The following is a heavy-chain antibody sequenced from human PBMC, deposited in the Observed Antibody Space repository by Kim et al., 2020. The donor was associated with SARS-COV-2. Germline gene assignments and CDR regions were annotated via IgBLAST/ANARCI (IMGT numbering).Heavy chain of an antibody. CDR2: IYYSGST. V-gene: IGHV4-39*01. D-gene: IGHD4-17*01. CDR3: ARQPTVVTPYYYFDY. J-gene: IGHJ4*02. CDR1: GGSISSSSYY. Sequence: SETLCLTCTVSGGSISSSSYYWGWIRQPPGKGLEWIGSIYYSGSTYYNPSLKSRVTISVDTSKNQFSLKLSSVTAADTAVYYCARQPTVVTPYYYFDYWGQGTLVTVSS.